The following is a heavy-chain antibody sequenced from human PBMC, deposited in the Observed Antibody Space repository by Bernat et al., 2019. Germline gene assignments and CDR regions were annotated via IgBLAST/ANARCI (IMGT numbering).Heavy chain of an antibody. D-gene: IGHD4-17*01. CDR3: ARSPTDYGDYYYGMDV. V-gene: IGHV3-33*01. J-gene: IGHJ6*02. CDR1: GFTFSSYG. CDR2: IWYDGSNK. Sequence: QVQLVESGGGVGQPGRSLRLSCAASGFTFSSYGMHWVRQAPGKGLEWVAVIWYDGSNKYYADSVKGRFTISRDNSKNTLYLQMNSLRAEDTAVYYCARSPTDYGDYYYGMDVWGQGTTVTVSS.